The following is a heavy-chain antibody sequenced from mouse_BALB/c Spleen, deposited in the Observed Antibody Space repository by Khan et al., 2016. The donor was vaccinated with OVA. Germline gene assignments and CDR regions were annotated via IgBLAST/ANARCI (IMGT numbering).Heavy chain of an antibody. J-gene: IGHJ3*01. CDR3: ARVYFGNYEFAY. Sequence: QVRLQQSGAELVKPGASVQLSCKTSGYTFTNYWIQWVKQRPGQGLGWIGQIFPGTGTTYSNENFKAKATLTVDTSSSTAYMPLSSLTSEDSAVYCCARVYFGNYEFAYWGQGTLVTVSA. D-gene: IGHD2-1*01. CDR1: GYTFTNYW. V-gene: IGHV1S132*01. CDR2: IFPGTGTT.